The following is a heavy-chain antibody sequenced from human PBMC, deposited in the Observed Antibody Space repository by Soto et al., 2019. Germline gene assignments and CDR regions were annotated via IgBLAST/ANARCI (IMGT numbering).Heavy chain of an antibody. CDR3: AREWGGAFDF. CDR1: GGSIRSYY. V-gene: IGHV4-59*01. CDR2: IYYSGST. Sequence: QVQLQESGPVLLKPSETLSLTCTVSGGSIRSYYWSWIRHPPRKGLEWIGYIYYSGSTNYNTSLKVRVIISVDTSKKQSSLELSSVTAADTAVYYCAREWGGAFDFWGQGTMVTVSS. D-gene: IGHD3-10*01. J-gene: IGHJ3*01.